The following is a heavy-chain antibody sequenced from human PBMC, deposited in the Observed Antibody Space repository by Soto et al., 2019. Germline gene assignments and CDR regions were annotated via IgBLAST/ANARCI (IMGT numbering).Heavy chain of an antibody. V-gene: IGHV3-21*06. CDR2: ISSTTNYI. Sequence: GGSLRLSCAASGFTFTRYSMNWVRQAPGKGLEWVSSISSTTNYISYGDSMKGRFTISRDNAKNSLYLEMNSLRDEDTAVYYWARESEDLTSNFDYWGQGTLVTVSS. J-gene: IGHJ4*02. CDR3: ARESEDLTSNFDY. CDR1: GFTFTRYS.